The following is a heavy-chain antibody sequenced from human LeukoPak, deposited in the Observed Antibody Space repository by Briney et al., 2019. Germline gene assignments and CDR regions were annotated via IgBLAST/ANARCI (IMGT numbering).Heavy chain of an antibody. V-gene: IGHV3-7*01. D-gene: IGHD2-15*01. Sequence: GGSLRLSCTASGFTFSNYWMTWVRQAPGKGLGWVANIKQDGSEQYYVDSVKGRFTVSRDNAKNSLYLQMNSLRAEDTAVYHCARSGVYCSGGSCYSGKLWFDPWGQGTLVTVSS. CDR1: GFTFSNYW. CDR3: ARSGVYCSGGSCYSGKLWFDP. J-gene: IGHJ5*02. CDR2: IKQDGSEQ.